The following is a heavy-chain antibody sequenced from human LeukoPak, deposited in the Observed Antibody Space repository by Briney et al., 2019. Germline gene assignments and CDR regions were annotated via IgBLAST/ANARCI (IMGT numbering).Heavy chain of an antibody. CDR1: GGSISSYY. V-gene: IGHV4-59*01. CDR2: IYYSGTT. D-gene: IGHD5-24*01. CDR3: ATITDGTSYFAY. Sequence: PSETLSLTCTVSGGSISSYYWSWIRQPPGRGPEWIGFIYYSGTTNYNPSLKSRVTISVDTSKTQFSLRLTSVTAADTAVYYCATITDGTSYFAYWGQGTLVTVSS. J-gene: IGHJ4*02.